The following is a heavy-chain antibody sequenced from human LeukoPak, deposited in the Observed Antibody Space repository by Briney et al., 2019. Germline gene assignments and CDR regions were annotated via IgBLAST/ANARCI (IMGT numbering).Heavy chain of an antibody. J-gene: IGHJ4*02. CDR3: ARKDMEQQLGIDY. V-gene: IGHV4-31*03. D-gene: IGHD6-13*01. CDR2: IYYSGST. Sequence: PSETLSLTCTVSGGSISSGGYYWSWSRQHPGKGLEWIVYIYYSGSTYYNPSLKSRVTISVDTSKNQFSLKLSSVTAADTAVYYCARKDMEQQLGIDYWGQGTLVTVSS. CDR1: GGSISSGGYY.